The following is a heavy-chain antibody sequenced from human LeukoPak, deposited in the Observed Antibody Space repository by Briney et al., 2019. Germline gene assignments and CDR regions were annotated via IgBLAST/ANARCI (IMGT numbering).Heavy chain of an antibody. CDR1: GFTFSSYG. CDR2: ISGSGGST. J-gene: IGHJ4*02. V-gene: IGHV3-23*01. CDR3: SRDPRHNDY. Sequence: PGGSLRLSCAASGFTFSSYGMSWVRQAPGKGLEWVSAISGSGGSTYYADSVRGRFTISRDNAKNSLYLHMNSLTVEDTAVYYCSRDPRHNDYWGQGTLVTASS.